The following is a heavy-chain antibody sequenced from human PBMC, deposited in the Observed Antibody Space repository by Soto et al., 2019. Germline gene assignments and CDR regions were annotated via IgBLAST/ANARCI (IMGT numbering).Heavy chain of an antibody. Sequence: GGSLRLSCAASGFTFTSYGMGWVRQSPGKGLQWVSTIRGDGCHTHYTDSVKGRFSISRDNSKNTVYLQMDSLRAEDTAMYFCARDVGIDSDDFFAYWGQGTQVTVSS. J-gene: IGHJ4*02. CDR3: ARDVGIDSDDFFAY. D-gene: IGHD3-9*01. V-gene: IGHV3-23*01. CDR1: GFTFTSYG. CDR2: IRGDGCHT.